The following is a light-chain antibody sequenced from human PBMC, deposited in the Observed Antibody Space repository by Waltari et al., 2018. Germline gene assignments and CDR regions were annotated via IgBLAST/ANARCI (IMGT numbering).Light chain of an antibody. CDR2: EAS. J-gene: IGKJ2*02. CDR1: QAISNY. Sequence: DIQLTQSPSFLSASVGDRVTITCRASQAISNYLAWYQQKPGTAPKLLIYEASTLQDGVPSRVSGSGSGTEFTRTITGLQAEDVATYYCQQLYTYPRTFGQGTKVAI. V-gene: IGKV1-9*01. CDR3: QQLYTYPRT.